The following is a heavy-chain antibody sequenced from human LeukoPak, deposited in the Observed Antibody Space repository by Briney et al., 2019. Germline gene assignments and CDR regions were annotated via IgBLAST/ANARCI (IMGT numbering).Heavy chain of an antibody. Sequence: GGSLRLSCAASGFTLGDHWVTWVRQPPGKVVEWVANIDLDGREKNYVDSVKGRFTISRDNAKNSVYLQMNSPRSEDTAVYYCARGHYGMDVWGQGTTVIVSS. CDR2: IDLDGREK. V-gene: IGHV3-7*02. CDR3: ARGHYGMDV. CDR1: GFTLGDHW. J-gene: IGHJ6*02.